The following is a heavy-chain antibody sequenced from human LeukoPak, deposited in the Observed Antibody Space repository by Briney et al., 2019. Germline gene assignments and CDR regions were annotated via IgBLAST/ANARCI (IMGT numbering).Heavy chain of an antibody. CDR3: AKGMEWSSYYYYGMDV. V-gene: IGHV3-23*01. CDR1: GFTFSSYA. J-gene: IGHJ6*02. Sequence: GGSLRLSCAASGFTFSSYAMSWVRQAPGKGLEWVSAISGSGGSTYYADSVKGRFTISRDNSKNTLYLQMNSLRAEDTAVYYCAKGMEWSSYYYYGMDVWGQGTTATVSS. D-gene: IGHD3-3*01. CDR2: ISGSGGST.